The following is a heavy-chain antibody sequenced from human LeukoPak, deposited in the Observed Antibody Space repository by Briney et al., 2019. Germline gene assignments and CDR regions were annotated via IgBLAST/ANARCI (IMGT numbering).Heavy chain of an antibody. CDR3: AGGYYDSFGGY. D-gene: IGHD3-22*01. J-gene: IGHJ4*02. CDR2: SGSGGNT. V-gene: IGHV3-23*01. Sequence: GGSLRLSCAASGFTFSSYTMSWVRQAPGKGLEWVSASGSGGNTYYADSVKGRFTISRDNSKNTLYLQMNSLSAEDTAVYYCAGGYYDSFGGYWGQGTLVTVSS. CDR1: GFTFSSYT.